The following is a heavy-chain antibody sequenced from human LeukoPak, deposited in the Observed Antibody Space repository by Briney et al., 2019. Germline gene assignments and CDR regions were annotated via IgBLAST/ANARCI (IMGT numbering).Heavy chain of an antibody. CDR1: GGSISSGDYY. D-gene: IGHD5-18*01. CDR3: ARNSYGYPHFDY. CDR2: IYYSGST. Sequence: PSQTLSLTCTVSGGSISSGDYYWSWIRQPPGKGLEWIGYIYYSGSTYYNPSLKSRVTISVATSKNQFSLKLSSVTAADTAVYYCARNSYGYPHFDYWGQGTLVTVSS. J-gene: IGHJ4*02. V-gene: IGHV4-30-4*01.